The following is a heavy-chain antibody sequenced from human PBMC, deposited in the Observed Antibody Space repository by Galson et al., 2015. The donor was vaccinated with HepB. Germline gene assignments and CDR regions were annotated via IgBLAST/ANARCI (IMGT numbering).Heavy chain of an antibody. CDR2: ISFDGGNK. CDR1: GFIFSSYG. CDR3: AKDSGYSSSWSPPLYYDY. V-gene: IGHV3-30*18. D-gene: IGHD6-13*01. J-gene: IGHJ4*02. Sequence: SLRLSCAASGFIFSSYGMHWVRQAPGKGLEWVAVISFDGGNKYYGDSVKGRFTISRDNSKNTLYLQMSSLRAEDTAVYYCAKDSGYSSSWSPPLYYDYWGQGTLVTVSS.